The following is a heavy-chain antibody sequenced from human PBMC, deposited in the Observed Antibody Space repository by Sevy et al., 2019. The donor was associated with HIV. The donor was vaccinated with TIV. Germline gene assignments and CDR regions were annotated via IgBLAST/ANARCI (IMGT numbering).Heavy chain of an antibody. D-gene: IGHD1-26*01. Sequence: ASVKVSCKASGYTFTGYYMHWVRQAPGQGLEWMGWINPNSGGTNYAQKFQGRVTMTRDTSISTAYMELGRLRSDDTAVYYCARASGVSVGANFDYWGQGTLVTVSS. V-gene: IGHV1-2*02. CDR1: GYTFTGYY. CDR2: INPNSGGT. J-gene: IGHJ4*02. CDR3: ARASGVSVGANFDY.